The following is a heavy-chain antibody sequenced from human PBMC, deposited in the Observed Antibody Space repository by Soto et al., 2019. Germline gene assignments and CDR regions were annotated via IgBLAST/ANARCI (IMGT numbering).Heavy chain of an antibody. Sequence: GGSLRLSCAASGFTFSSYGMHWVRQAPGKGLEWAAVIWYDGSNKYYADSVKGRFTISRDNSKNTLYLQMNSLRAEDTAVYYCARDLSGSYYEDYFDYWGQGTLVTVSS. CDR2: IWYDGSNK. CDR1: GFTFSSYG. J-gene: IGHJ4*02. D-gene: IGHD1-26*01. CDR3: ARDLSGSYYEDYFDY. V-gene: IGHV3-33*01.